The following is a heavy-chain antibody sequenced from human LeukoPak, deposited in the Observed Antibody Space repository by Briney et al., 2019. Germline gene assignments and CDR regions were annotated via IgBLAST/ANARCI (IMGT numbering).Heavy chain of an antibody. CDR3: ARPQADYAGGWKFFDY. CDR1: GESFSGYF. J-gene: IGHJ4*02. Sequence: SETLSLTCAVYGESFSGYFWTWIRQPPGKGLEWIGEVNHAGSTNYNPSLKSRDTISGDTSKNQFSLKLSSVTAADTAVYYCARPQADYAGGWKFFDYWGQGTLVTVSS. D-gene: IGHD6-19*01. CDR2: VNHAGST. V-gene: IGHV4-34*01.